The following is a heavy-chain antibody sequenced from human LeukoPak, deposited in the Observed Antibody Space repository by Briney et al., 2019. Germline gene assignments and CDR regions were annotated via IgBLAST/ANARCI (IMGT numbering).Heavy chain of an antibody. CDR1: GGSISSSGYY. D-gene: IGHD1-1*01. CDR2: IYTSGST. Sequence: SSETLSLTCAVSGGSISSSGYYWGWIRQPPGKGLEWIASIYTSGSTNYNPSLKSRVTMSVDTSKNQFSLKLSSVTAADTAVYYCARDLSGPWGQGTLVTVSS. CDR3: ARDLSGP. J-gene: IGHJ5*02. V-gene: IGHV4-39*07.